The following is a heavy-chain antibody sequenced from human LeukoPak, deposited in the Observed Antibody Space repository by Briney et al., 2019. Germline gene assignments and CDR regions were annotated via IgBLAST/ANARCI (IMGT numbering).Heavy chain of an antibody. Sequence: SETLSLTCTVSGYSISRGYHWGWIRQPPGKGLEWIGGIHHSGSTYYNTSLRSRVTISVDTSKNQFSLKLSSVTAADTAVYYCARARGIVVVVAAFYYFDYWGQGTLVTVSS. CDR2: IHHSGST. CDR3: ARARGIVVVVAAFYYFDY. CDR1: GYSISRGYH. J-gene: IGHJ4*02. V-gene: IGHV4-38-2*02. D-gene: IGHD2-15*01.